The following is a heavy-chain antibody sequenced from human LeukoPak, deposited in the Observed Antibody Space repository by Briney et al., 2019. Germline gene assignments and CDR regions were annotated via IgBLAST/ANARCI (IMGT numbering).Heavy chain of an antibody. J-gene: IGHJ4*02. D-gene: IGHD1-26*01. CDR1: GGSFSGYY. CDR2: INHSGST. Sequence: SETLSLTCAVYGGSFSGYYWSWIRQPPGKGLEWIGEINHSGSTNYNPSLKSRVTISVDTSKNQFSLKLSSATAADTAVYYCARGSAGELRGDFDYWGQGTLVTVSS. V-gene: IGHV4-34*01. CDR3: ARGSAGELRGDFDY.